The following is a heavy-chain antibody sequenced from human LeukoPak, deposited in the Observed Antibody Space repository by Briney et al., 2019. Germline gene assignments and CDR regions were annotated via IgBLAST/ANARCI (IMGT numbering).Heavy chain of an antibody. D-gene: IGHD3-10*01. CDR1: GFSFSSYS. J-gene: IGHJ3*02. CDR3: ARSRYYGSGSPDAFDS. Sequence: GGSLRLSCAASGFSFSSYSMNWVRRAPGKGLEWVAYISSSSSTIYYADSVKGRFTISRDNAMNSLHLQMDSLGAEDTAVYSCARSRYYGSGSPDAFDSWGHGTMVTVSS. V-gene: IGHV3-48*01. CDR2: ISSSSSTI.